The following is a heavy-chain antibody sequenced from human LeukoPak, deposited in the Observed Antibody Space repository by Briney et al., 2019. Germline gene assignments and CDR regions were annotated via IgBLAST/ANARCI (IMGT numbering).Heavy chain of an antibody. V-gene: IGHV3-7*01. D-gene: IGHD4/OR15-4a*01. Sequence: GGSLRLSCAASGFSLGDYWMSWVRQAPGKGLEWVANINEAGTMKSVADSVKGRFTISRDNTKNSLYLEMNSLRAEDTAVYYCARVHGGANDFDYWGQGTLVTVSS. CDR2: INEAGTMK. J-gene: IGHJ4*02. CDR1: GFSLGDYW. CDR3: ARVHGGANDFDY.